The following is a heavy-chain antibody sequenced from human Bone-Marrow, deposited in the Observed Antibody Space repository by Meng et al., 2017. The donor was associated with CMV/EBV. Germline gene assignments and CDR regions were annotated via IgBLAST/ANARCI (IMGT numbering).Heavy chain of an antibody. Sequence: GSLKISCAASGFTFSSYEMNWVRQAPGKGLEWVSYISSSGSTIYYADSVKGRFTIARDNSKNTLYLQMNSLRAEDTAVYYCAKDRPEPPRSVVVPAATKAGDWGQGTLVTVSS. J-gene: IGHJ4*02. V-gene: IGHV3-48*03. CDR1: GFTFSSYE. CDR3: AKDRPEPPRSVVVPAATKAGD. D-gene: IGHD2-2*01. CDR2: ISSSGSTI.